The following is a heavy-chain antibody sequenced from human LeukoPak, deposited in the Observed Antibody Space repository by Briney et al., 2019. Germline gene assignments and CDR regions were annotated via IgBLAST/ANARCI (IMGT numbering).Heavy chain of an antibody. Sequence: SETLSLTCAVYGGSFSGYYWSWIRQPPGKGLEWVGEINHTGSTNYNPSLKSRLTISVDRSKNQFSLKLSSVTAADTAVYYCARSAGDRYYYYYYYMDVWGKGTTVTISS. CDR3: ARSAGDRYYYYYYYMDV. CDR1: GGSFSGYY. D-gene: IGHD6-13*01. CDR2: INHTGST. J-gene: IGHJ6*03. V-gene: IGHV4-34*01.